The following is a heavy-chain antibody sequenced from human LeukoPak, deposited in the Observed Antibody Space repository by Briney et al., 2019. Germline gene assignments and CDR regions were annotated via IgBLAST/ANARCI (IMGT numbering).Heavy chain of an antibody. J-gene: IGHJ4*02. Sequence: ASVKVSFTASGYTFTGYDIHWVRQAPGQGLEWMGRINPNSGGTKYAQKFQGRVTMTRDTSITTAYMELSRLRSDDTAVYYCARDVGSNNCENWGQGTLVTVSS. CDR1: GYTFTGYD. CDR3: ARDVGSNNCEN. D-gene: IGHD2-2*01. V-gene: IGHV1-2*06. CDR2: INPNSGGT.